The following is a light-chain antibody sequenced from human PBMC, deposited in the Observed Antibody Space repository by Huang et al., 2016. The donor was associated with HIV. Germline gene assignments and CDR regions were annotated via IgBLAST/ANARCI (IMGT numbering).Light chain of an antibody. CDR1: QDISNY. J-gene: IGKJ4*01. CDR3: QQYDNLPLT. Sequence: DIQMTQSPSSLSASVGDSVNITCQASQDISNYLNWYQQKPGKAPKLLIYDASNLETGVPSRFSGSGSGTDFTFTISSLQPEDIATYYCQQYDNLPLTFGGGTKVEIK. V-gene: IGKV1-33*01. CDR2: DAS.